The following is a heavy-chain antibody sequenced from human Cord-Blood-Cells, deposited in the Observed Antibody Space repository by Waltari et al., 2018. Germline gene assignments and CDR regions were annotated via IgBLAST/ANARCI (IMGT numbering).Heavy chain of an antibody. CDR3: AVATMVRDAFDI. D-gene: IGHD5-12*01. CDR2: IYYSGST. J-gene: IGHJ3*02. Sequence: QLQLQESGPGLVKPSETLSLTCTVSGGSISSSSYYWGLIRQPPGKGLEWIGSIYYSGSTYYNPSLKSRVTISVDTSKNQFSLKLSSVTAADTAVYYCAVATMVRDAFDIWGQGTMVTVSS. V-gene: IGHV4-39*01. CDR1: GGSISSSSYY.